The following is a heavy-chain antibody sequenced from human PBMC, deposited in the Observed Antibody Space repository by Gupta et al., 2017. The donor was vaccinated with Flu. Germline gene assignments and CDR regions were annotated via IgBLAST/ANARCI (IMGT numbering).Heavy chain of an antibody. Sequence: EVQLLESGGGLVQPGGSLRLCWAASGFSFSSYAMRWVRQAPGKGLEWVSAISGSGGSTYYADSVKGRFTISRDNSKNTLYLQMNSLRAEDTAVYYCAKKDDTSGSYYIDYWGQGTLVTVSS. J-gene: IGHJ4*02. CDR2: ISGSGGST. D-gene: IGHD1-26*01. CDR1: GFSFSSYA. V-gene: IGHV3-23*01. CDR3: AKKDDTSGSYYIDY.